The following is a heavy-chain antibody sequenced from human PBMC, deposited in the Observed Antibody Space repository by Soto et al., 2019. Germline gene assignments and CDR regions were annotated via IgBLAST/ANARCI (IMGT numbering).Heavy chain of an antibody. CDR1: GYTFTGYY. Sequence: ASVKVSCKASGYTFTGYYMHWVRQAPGQGLEWMGWINPNSGGTNYAQKFQGWVTMTRDTSISTAYMELSRLRSDDTAVYYCARDRGLYCSSTSCSVFQHWGQGTLVTVSS. CDR3: ARDRGLYCSSTSCSVFQH. J-gene: IGHJ1*01. V-gene: IGHV1-2*04. CDR2: INPNSGGT. D-gene: IGHD2-2*01.